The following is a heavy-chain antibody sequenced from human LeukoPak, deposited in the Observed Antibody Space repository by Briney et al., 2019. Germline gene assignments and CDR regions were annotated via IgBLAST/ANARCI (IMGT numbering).Heavy chain of an antibody. Sequence: PSETLSLTCTVSGGSISSRSYYWGWLRQPPGRGLEWVGSIYYSGSTYYNPSLKSRVTISVDTSKTQFSLKLSSVTAADPAVYYCGSPCSSTRCFDYWGQGTLVTVSS. D-gene: IGHD2-2*01. CDR2: IYYSGST. CDR3: GSPCSSTRCFDY. V-gene: IGHV4-39*01. J-gene: IGHJ4*02. CDR1: GGSISSRSYY.